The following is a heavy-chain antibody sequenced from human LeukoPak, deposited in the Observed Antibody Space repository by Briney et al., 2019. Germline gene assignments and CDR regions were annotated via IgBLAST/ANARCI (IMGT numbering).Heavy chain of an antibody. D-gene: IGHD5-18*01. CDR3: ALYSYGLRPFDY. CDR2: IYYSGST. Sequence: SETLSLTCTVSGGSISSSSYYWGWIRQPPGKGLEWIGSIYYSGSTYYNPSLKSRVTISVDTSKNQFSLKLSSVTAADTAVYYCALYSYGLRPFDYWGQGTLVTVSS. CDR1: GGSISSSSYY. V-gene: IGHV4-39*07. J-gene: IGHJ4*02.